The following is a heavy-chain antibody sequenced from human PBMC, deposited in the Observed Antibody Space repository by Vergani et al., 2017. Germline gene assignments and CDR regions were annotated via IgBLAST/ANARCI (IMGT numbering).Heavy chain of an antibody. CDR1: GYTFIGYY. Sequence: QVQLVQSGAEVKKPGASVKVSCKASGYTFIGYYMHWVRQAPGQGLEWMGCINPNSGGTNYAQKFQGRVTMTRDTSISTAYMELSRLRSDDTAVYYCSCSRSLDYYYGMDVWSQGTTVTVSS. CDR2: INPNSGGT. V-gene: IGHV1-2*02. CDR3: SCSRSLDYYYGMDV. J-gene: IGHJ6*02. D-gene: IGHD2-15*01.